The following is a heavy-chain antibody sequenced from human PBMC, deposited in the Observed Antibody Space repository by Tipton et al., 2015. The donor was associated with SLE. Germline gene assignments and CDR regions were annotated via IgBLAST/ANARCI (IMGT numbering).Heavy chain of an antibody. CDR1: GDSISSGYY. CDR3: ARTTYDFWSGYADY. Sequence: TLSLTCTVSGDSISSGYYWGWSRQPPGKGLEWIGSIYHSGSTYYNPSLKSRVTISVDTSKNQFSLKLSSVTAADTAVYYCARTTYDFWSGYADYWGQGTLVTVSS. D-gene: IGHD3-3*01. J-gene: IGHJ4*02. CDR2: IYHSGST. V-gene: IGHV4-38-2*02.